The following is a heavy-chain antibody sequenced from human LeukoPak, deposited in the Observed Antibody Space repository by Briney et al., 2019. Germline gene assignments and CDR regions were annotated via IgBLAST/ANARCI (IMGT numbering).Heavy chain of an antibody. D-gene: IGHD6-13*01. Sequence: GGSLRLSCPASGFTFSDYTMQWLRRAPGKGLEWVAVIWHDGTYISYGDSVRGRFTISRDNSKNTLYLQMNSLRAEDTAVYYCAREGPTTAVGSGAPDIWGLGTMVTVSS. CDR2: IWHDGTYI. CDR3: AREGPTTAVGSGAPDI. J-gene: IGHJ3*02. CDR1: GFTFSDYT. V-gene: IGHV3-33*01.